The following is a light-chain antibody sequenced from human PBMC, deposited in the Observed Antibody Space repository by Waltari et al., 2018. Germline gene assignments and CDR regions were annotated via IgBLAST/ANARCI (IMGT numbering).Light chain of an antibody. Sequence: DIQMTQSPSSVSASVGDRVTITCRASQGISSWLAWYQQKPGQAPQLLIYAAANLQSRVPSRFSGSGSRTDFTLIISSLQPEDFATYYCQQGNTFPPTFGPGTKVEMK. CDR2: AAA. CDR3: QQGNTFPPT. CDR1: QGISSW. V-gene: IGKV1-12*01. J-gene: IGKJ3*01.